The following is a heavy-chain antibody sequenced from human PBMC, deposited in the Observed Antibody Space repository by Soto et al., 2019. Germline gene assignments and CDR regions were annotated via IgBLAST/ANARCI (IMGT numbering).Heavy chain of an antibody. J-gene: IGHJ4*02. D-gene: IGHD3-10*01. CDR3: ARGSGYYGSGSRFDY. CDR2: INHSGST. CDR1: GGSFSGYY. Sequence: SETLSLTCAVYGGSFSGYYWSWIRRPPGKGLEWIGEINHSGSTNYNPSLKSRVTISVDTSKNQFSLKLSSVTAADTAVYYCARGSGYYGSGSRFDYWGQGTLVTVSS. V-gene: IGHV4-34*01.